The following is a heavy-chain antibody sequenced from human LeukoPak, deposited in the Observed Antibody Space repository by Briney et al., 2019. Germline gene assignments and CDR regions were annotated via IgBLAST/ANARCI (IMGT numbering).Heavy chain of an antibody. D-gene: IGHD2-15*01. CDR1: GYTVTSYY. Sequence: GASVKVSCKASGYTVTSYYMHWVRQAPGQGLEWMGIVNPSSISASYAQKFQGRVTMTRDTSTSTVSMELSSLRSDDTAVYYCARDLRYCSGGSCSLLPDWGQGTLVTVSS. V-gene: IGHV1-46*01. J-gene: IGHJ4*02. CDR3: ARDLRYCSGGSCSLLPD. CDR2: VNPSSISA.